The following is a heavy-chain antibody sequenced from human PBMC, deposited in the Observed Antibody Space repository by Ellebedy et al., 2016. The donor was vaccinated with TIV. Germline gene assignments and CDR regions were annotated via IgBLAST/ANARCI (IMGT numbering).Heavy chain of an antibody. CDR1: GGTFRTYT. J-gene: IGHJ5*02. CDR3: ARGKDSGNYVGWFDP. CDR2: ILPISPTP. Sequence: ASVKVSRKASGGTFRTYTVTWVRQAPGQGLEWVGGILPISPTPNYAQKFQGRVTITADESANIVYMELSSLSSEDTAVYYCARGKDSGNYVGWFDPWGRGTLVTVSS. V-gene: IGHV1-69*13. D-gene: IGHD4-11*01.